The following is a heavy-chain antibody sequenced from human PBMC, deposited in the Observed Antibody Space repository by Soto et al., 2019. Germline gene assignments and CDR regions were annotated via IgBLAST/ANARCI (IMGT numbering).Heavy chain of an antibody. CDR2: INWNGGST. CDR1: GFTFDDYG. D-gene: IGHD3-10*01. V-gene: IGHV3-20*01. Sequence: GGSLRLSCAASGFTFDDYGMSWVRQAPGKGLEWVSGINWNGGSTGYADSVKGRFTISRDNAKNSLYLQMNSLRAEDTALYHCARVAVRGAYYYYYMDVWGKGTTVTVSS. J-gene: IGHJ6*03. CDR3: ARVAVRGAYYYYYMDV.